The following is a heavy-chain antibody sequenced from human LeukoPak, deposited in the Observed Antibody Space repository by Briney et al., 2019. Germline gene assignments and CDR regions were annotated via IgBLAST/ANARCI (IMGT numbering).Heavy chain of an antibody. CDR3: TQYDFWSGYHD. D-gene: IGHD3-3*01. CDR1: GYTFTGYY. Sequence: ASVKVSCKASGYTFTGYYMHWVRQAPGQRLEWMGWINAGNGNTKYSQKFQGRVTITRDTSASTAYMELSSLRSEDTAVYYCTQYDFWSGYHDWGQGTLVTVSS. V-gene: IGHV1-3*01. CDR2: INAGNGNT. J-gene: IGHJ4*02.